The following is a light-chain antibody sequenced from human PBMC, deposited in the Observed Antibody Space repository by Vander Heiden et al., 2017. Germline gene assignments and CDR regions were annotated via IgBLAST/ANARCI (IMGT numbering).Light chain of an antibody. CDR3: AAWDDSLNGPDVV. CDR1: SSNIGSNT. V-gene: IGLV1-44*01. J-gene: IGLJ2*01. Sequence: QSVLTQPPSASGTPGQRVTISCSGSSSNIGSNTVNWYQQLPGTAPKRLIFSNNQRPSGVPDRVSGSKSGTSASLAISGLQSEDEAEYYCAAWDDSLNGPDVVFGGGTKLTVL. CDR2: SNN.